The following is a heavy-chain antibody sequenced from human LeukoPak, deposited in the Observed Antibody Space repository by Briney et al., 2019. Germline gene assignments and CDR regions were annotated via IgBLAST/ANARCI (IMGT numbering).Heavy chain of an antibody. J-gene: IGHJ4*02. CDR2: INWNGGST. D-gene: IGHD2-15*01. CDR1: GFTFSSYA. Sequence: GGSLRLSCAASGFTFSSYAMSWVRQAPGKGLEWVSGINWNGGSTGYADSVKGRFTISRDNAKNSLYLQMNSLRAEDTALYYCASLGYCSGGSCYARRDYWGQGTLVTVSS. V-gene: IGHV3-20*04. CDR3: ASLGYCSGGSCYARRDY.